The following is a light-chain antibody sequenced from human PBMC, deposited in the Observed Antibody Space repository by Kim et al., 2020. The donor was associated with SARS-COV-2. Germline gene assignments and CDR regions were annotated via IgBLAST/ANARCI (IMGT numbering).Light chain of an antibody. CDR2: DTN. CDR3: LLSYSGARV. CDR1: TGAVTSGHY. V-gene: IGLV7-46*01. J-gene: IGLJ2*01. Sequence: PEGTVTLTRDYGTGAVTSGHYPYWFQQKPGQAPRTLIFDTNNEHSWTPARFSGSLLGGKAALTLSGAQSEDEAEYYCLLSYSGARVFGGGTQLTVL.